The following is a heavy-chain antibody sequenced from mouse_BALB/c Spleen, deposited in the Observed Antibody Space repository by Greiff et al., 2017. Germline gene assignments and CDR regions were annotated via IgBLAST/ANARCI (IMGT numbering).Heavy chain of an antibody. Sequence: EVQVVESGGGLVQPGGSLKLSCAASGFTFSDYYMYWVRQTPEKRLEWVATISDGGSYTYYPDSVKGRFTISRDNAKNNLYLQMSSLKSEDTAMYYCARGYGSSLYYFDYWGQGTTLTVSS. CDR1: GFTFSDYY. CDR2: ISDGGSYT. J-gene: IGHJ2*01. D-gene: IGHD1-1*01. CDR3: ARGYGSSLYYFDY. V-gene: IGHV5-4*02.